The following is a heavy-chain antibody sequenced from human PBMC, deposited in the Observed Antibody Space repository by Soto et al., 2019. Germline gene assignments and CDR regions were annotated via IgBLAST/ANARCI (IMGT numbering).Heavy chain of an antibody. V-gene: IGHV3-48*01. Sequence: SVKGRFTISRDNSKNSLYLQMNSLRAEDTAVYYCAGITXYYDSSGYYPPYYSDYWGQGTLVTVSS. D-gene: IGHD3-22*01. J-gene: IGHJ4*02. CDR3: AGITXYYDSSGYYPPYYSDY.